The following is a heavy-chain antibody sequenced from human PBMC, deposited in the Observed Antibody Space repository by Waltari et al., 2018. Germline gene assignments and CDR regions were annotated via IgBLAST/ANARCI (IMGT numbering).Heavy chain of an antibody. V-gene: IGHV5-51*01. CDR3: ARQPLHSYGIRHFDY. D-gene: IGHD5-18*01. CDR2: IFPGDSNT. Sequence: EVQLVQSGAEVNKPGESLKISCEGSGYSFTRSWLGGVRQMPGKGLEWMGVIFPGDSNTKYSPSFRGQVTISADNSITTAYLQWSSLKASDTAIYFCARQPLHSYGIRHFDYWGQGTPVTVS. J-gene: IGHJ4*02. CDR1: GYSFTRSW.